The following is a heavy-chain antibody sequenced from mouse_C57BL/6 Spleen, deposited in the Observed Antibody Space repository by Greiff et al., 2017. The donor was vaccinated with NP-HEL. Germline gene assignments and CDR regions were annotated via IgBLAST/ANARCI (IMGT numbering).Heavy chain of an antibody. D-gene: IGHD1-1*01. CDR1: GYTFTDYY. Sequence: EVQLQQSGPVLVKPGASVKMSCKASGYTFTDYYMNWVKQSHGKSLEWIGVINPYNGGTSYNQKFKGKATLTVDKSSSTAYMELNSLTSEDSAVYYCARERYYYGSSLDYWGQGTTLTVSS. CDR2: INPYNGGT. V-gene: IGHV1-19*01. J-gene: IGHJ2*01. CDR3: ARERYYYGSSLDY.